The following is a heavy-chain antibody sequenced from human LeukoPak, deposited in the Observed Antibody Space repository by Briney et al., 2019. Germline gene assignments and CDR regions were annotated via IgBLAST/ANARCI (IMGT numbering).Heavy chain of an antibody. CDR1: EFSVGSNY. CDR3: ASVRGRFQYYFDY. CDR2: IYSGGST. V-gene: IGHV3-66*01. D-gene: IGHD3-10*01. J-gene: IGHJ4*02. Sequence: GGSLRLSCAASEFSVGSNYMTWVRQAPRKGLEWVSLIYSGGSTYYADSVKGRFTISRDNSKNTLYLQMNSLRAEDTAVYYCASVRGRFQYYFDYWGQGTLVTVSS.